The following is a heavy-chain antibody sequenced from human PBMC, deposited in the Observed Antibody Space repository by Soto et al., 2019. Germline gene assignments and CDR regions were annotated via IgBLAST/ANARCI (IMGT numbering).Heavy chain of an antibody. D-gene: IGHD4-17*01. Sequence: SETLSLTCTVSGGSISSYYWSWIRQPPGKGLEWIGYIYYSGSTNYNPSLKSRVTISVDTSKNQFSLKLSSVTAADTAVYYCARSPDYGDYGDYFDYWGQGTLVTVSS. CDR2: IYYSGST. CDR3: ARSPDYGDYGDYFDY. CDR1: GGSISSYY. V-gene: IGHV4-59*01. J-gene: IGHJ4*02.